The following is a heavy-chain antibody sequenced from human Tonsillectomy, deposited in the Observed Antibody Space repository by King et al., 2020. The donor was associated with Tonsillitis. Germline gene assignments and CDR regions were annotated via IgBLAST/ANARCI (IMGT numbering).Heavy chain of an antibody. D-gene: IGHD6-19*01. V-gene: IGHV1-18*01. J-gene: IGHJ4*02. CDR1: GYTFTSYG. Sequence: VQLVESGTEVKKPGASVKVSCKTSGYTFTSYGITWVRQAPGQGLEWKGWISAYNGNTNYAKKLQGIVTMTTDTSTSTAYMEVRSLGSDDTAVYYCAVFGYSSGWATDYWGQGTLVTVSS. CDR3: AVFGYSSGWATDY. CDR2: ISAYNGNT.